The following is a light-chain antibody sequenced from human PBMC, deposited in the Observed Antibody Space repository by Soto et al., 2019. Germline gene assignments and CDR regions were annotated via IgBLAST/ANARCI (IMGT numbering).Light chain of an antibody. CDR2: AAS. CDR1: QSISSY. J-gene: IGKJ1*01. V-gene: IGKV1-39*01. Sequence: DIPMTQSPSSLSASVGDRVTITCRASQSISSYLNWYQQKPGKAPNLLIYAASSLQSGVPSRFSGSGSGTDFTLTISSLQPEDFATYYCQQSYSTPKWTFGQGTKVEIK. CDR3: QQSYSTPKWT.